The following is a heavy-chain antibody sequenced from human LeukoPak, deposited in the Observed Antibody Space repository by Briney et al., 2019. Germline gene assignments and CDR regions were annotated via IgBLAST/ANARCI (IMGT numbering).Heavy chain of an antibody. D-gene: IGHD3-10*01. CDR3: TREGAGGFDY. Sequence: GGSLRLSCTASGFTFSSYWMSWVRQAPGKGLEWVANIKEDGSEKYYVDSVKGRFTISRDNAKNSLYLQMNSLRAEDTAVYYCTREGAGGFDYWGQGTLVTVSS. J-gene: IGHJ4*02. V-gene: IGHV3-7*01. CDR1: GFTFSSYW. CDR2: IKEDGSEK.